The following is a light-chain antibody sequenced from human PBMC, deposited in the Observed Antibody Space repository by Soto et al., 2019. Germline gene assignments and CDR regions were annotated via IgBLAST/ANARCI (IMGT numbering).Light chain of an antibody. J-gene: IGKJ1*01. V-gene: IGKV3-20*01. CDR1: QSVSSSY. CDR2: GAS. CDR3: QPYGATLSWT. Sequence: EIVLTQSPGTLSLSPGERATLSCRASQSVSSSYLAWYQQKSGQAPRLLIYGASNRATGIPDRFSGSGSGTDFTLTISRLEPEDFAVYYCQPYGATLSWTFGQGTKVDIK.